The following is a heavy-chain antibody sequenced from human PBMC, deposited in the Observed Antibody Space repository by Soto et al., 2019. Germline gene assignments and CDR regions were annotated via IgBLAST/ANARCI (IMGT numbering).Heavy chain of an antibody. D-gene: IGHD5-12*01. V-gene: IGHV4-30-2*06. CDR3: ARGGGYDSFDY. Sequence: SETLSLTCTVSGASISYGGFSCSWIRQSPGKGLEWIGYISHLENTYLHPSFKSRLTMSIDRTRNQFSLKLSSVTAADMAVYYCARGGGYDSFDYWGQGVLATVSS. J-gene: IGHJ4*02. CDR2: ISHLENT. CDR1: GASISYGGFS.